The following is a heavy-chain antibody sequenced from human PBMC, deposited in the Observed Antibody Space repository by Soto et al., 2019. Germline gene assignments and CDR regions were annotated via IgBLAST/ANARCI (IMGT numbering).Heavy chain of an antibody. J-gene: IGHJ5*02. V-gene: IGHV4-39*01. CDR1: GGSISSSDFY. CDR3: AVVDSTGNWFDP. CDR2: MYYSGTT. Sequence: SETLSLTCTVSGGSISSSDFYWGWLRQTPGKGLEFIGSMYYSGTTYYNPSLKSRVTISVDTSKNQFTLKLISVTAADTVVYYCAVVDSTGNWFDPWGEGALVTVSS. D-gene: IGHD6-25*01.